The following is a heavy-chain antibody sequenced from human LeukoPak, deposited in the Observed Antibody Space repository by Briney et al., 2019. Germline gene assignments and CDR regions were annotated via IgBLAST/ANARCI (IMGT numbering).Heavy chain of an antibody. CDR1: GYTFSSYA. Sequence: RASVKVSCKASGYTFSSYAMHWVRQAPGQRLGWMGWINAGNGNTKFSHEFQGRVTITRDTSASTAYMELNSLRSEDMAVYYCAREGAYIGGSYPFDYWGQGTLVTVSS. CDR2: INAGNGNT. V-gene: IGHV1-3*03. J-gene: IGHJ4*02. D-gene: IGHD1-26*01. CDR3: AREGAYIGGSYPFDY.